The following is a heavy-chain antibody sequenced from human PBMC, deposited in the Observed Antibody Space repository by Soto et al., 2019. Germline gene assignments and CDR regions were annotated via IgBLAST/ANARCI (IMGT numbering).Heavy chain of an antibody. J-gene: IGHJ4*02. CDR1: GGTFNSYT. CDR2: VNPIVGMS. Sequence: QVQLVQSGAEVKKPGSSVKVSCTASGGTFNSYTLNWVRQAPGQRLEWVGRVNPIVGMSTSASKFQGRVTXTXEXXTSIAYMALTGLKSEDTAVYYCATSYGSGSTHFDSWGQGTLVTVSS. D-gene: IGHD3-10*01. CDR3: ATSYGSGSTHFDS. V-gene: IGHV1-69*02.